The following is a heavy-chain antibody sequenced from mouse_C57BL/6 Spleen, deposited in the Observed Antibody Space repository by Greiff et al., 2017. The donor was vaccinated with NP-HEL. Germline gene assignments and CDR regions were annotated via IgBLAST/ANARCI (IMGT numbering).Heavy chain of an antibody. J-gene: IGHJ4*01. D-gene: IGHD2-4*01. V-gene: IGHV5-6*01. CDR1: GFTFSSYG. Sequence: EVQVVESGGDLVKPGGSLKLSCAASGFTFSSYGMSWVRQTPDKRLEWVATISSGGSYTYYPDSVKGRFTISRDNAKNTLYLQMSSLKSEDTAMYYCARQRDYDDGDYAMDYWGQGTSVTVSS. CDR3: ARQRDYDDGDYAMDY. CDR2: ISSGGSYT.